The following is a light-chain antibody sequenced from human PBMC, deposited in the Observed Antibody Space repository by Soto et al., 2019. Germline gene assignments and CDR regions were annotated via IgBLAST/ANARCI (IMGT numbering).Light chain of an antibody. J-gene: IGKJ1*01. CDR3: QQYNSYSQT. V-gene: IGKV3-20*01. Sequence: EIVLTQSPGTLSLSPGERATLSCRSSQSVSNNYLAWYQQKPGQAPRLXIYGASNRATGIPDSFSGSGSGTEFTLTISSLQPDDFATYYCQQYNSYSQTFGQGTKVDIK. CDR1: QSVSNNY. CDR2: GAS.